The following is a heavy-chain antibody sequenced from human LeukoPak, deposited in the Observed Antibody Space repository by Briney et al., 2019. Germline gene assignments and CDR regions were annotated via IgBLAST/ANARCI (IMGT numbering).Heavy chain of an antibody. V-gene: IGHV3-7*01. CDR2: INQDGSEK. CDR1: GFTFSSYW. CDR3: ARGTMIGYYFDY. J-gene: IGHJ4*02. D-gene: IGHD3-22*01. Sequence: GGSLRLSGAASGFTFSSYWMTWVRQAPGKGLVWAANINQDGSEKYYVDSVKGRFTISRDNARNSLYLQMNSLRAGDTAVYYCARGTMIGYYFDYWGQGTLVTVSS.